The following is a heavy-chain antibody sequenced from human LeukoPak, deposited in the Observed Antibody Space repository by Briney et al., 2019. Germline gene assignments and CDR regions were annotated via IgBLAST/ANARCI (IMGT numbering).Heavy chain of an antibody. CDR1: GYSFSSYW. V-gene: IGHV5-51*01. J-gene: IGHJ4*02. CDR3: TKAPTSSLSFFDF. D-gene: IGHD5-24*01. CDR2: INPGDYDA. Sequence: GESLKISCKASGYSFSSYWIGWVRQMPGKGLEWMAIINPGDYDARYSPSFQDQVTVSADRSISTAYMQWSTLKASDTATYYCTKAPTSSLSFFDFWGQGTLVTVSS.